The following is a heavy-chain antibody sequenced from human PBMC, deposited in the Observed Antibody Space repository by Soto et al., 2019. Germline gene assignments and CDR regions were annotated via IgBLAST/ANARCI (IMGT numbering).Heavy chain of an antibody. D-gene: IGHD3-16*01. CDR1: GFTFDDYG. Sequence: GGSLRLSCAASGFTFDDYGMTWVRQAPGKGLEWVSGINWNGGSTGYADSVKGRFTISRDNAKNSLYLQMNSLSAEDTALYYCGRNGRGEYGFGPHYTDMDFGGQGPRVTVSS. CDR3: GRNGRGEYGFGPHYTDMDF. J-gene: IGHJ4*01. V-gene: IGHV3-20*04. CDR2: INWNGGST.